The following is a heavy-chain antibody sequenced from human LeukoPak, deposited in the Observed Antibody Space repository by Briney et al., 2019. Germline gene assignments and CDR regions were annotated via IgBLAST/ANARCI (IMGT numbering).Heavy chain of an antibody. Sequence: SETLSLTCAVYGGSFSGYYWSWIRQPPGKGLEWIGRIYTSGSTNYNPSLKSRVTISGDTSKNQFSLKVSSVTAADTAVYYCARTGSGRTNYYYYMDVWGKGTTVTISS. CDR3: ARTGSGRTNYYYYMDV. V-gene: IGHV4-59*10. J-gene: IGHJ6*03. CDR1: GGSFSGYY. D-gene: IGHD6-19*01. CDR2: IYTSGST.